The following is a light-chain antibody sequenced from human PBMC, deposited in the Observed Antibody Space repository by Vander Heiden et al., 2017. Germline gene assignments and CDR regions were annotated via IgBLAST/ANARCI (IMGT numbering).Light chain of an antibody. Sequence: QSVLTQPPSVSVAPGQGVTISCTGSRPHIGTGYDVHWYQQRPGTAPKLLIYDNNNRPSGVPARSSGSKSGTSVSLAITGLQAEDEADYYCQAYDSRVSGWVFGGGTRLTVL. CDR1: RPHIGTGYD. J-gene: IGLJ3*02. CDR2: DNN. CDR3: QAYDSRVSGWV. V-gene: IGLV1-40*01.